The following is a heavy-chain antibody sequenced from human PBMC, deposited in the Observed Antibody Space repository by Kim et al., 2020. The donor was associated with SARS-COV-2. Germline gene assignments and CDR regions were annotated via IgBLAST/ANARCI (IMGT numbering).Heavy chain of an antibody. J-gene: IGHJ6*02. CDR3: APKTKYYYYGMDV. CDR2: ISGSGGST. Sequence: GGSLRLSCAASGFTFSSYAMSWVRQAPGKGLEWVSAISGSGGSTYYADSVKGRFTISRDNSKNTLYLQMNSLRAEDTAVYYCAPKTKYYYYGMDVWGQGTTVTVSS. V-gene: IGHV3-23*01. CDR1: GFTFSSYA.